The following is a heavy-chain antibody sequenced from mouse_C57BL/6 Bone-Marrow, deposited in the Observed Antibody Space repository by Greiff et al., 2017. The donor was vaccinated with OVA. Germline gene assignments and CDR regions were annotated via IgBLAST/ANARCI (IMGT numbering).Heavy chain of an antibody. CDR2: IHPSDSDT. CDR1: GYTFTSYW. V-gene: IGHV1-74*01. Sequence: VQLQQPGAELVKPGASVKVSCKASGYTFTSYWMHWVKQRPGQGLEWIGRIHPSDSDTNYNQKFKGKATLTVDKSSSTAYMQLSSLTSEDSAVYNCARGTDTTVGGFAYWGQGTLVTVSA. CDR3: ARGTDTTVGGFAY. D-gene: IGHD1-1*01. J-gene: IGHJ3*01.